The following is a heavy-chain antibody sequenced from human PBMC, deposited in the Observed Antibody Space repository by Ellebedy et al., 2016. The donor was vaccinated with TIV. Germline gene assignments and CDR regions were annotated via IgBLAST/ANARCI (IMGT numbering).Heavy chain of an antibody. CDR3: AKDNTYYYDSSGYLMPYYFDY. J-gene: IGHJ4*02. CDR1: GFTFSSYA. Sequence: GESLKISCAASGFTFSSYAMSWVRQAPGKGLEWVSTISGSGGSAYYADSVKGRFTISRDNSKNTLSLQMNSLRAEDTAVYYCAKDNTYYYDSSGYLMPYYFDYWGQGTLVTVSS. CDR2: ISGSGGSA. V-gene: IGHV3-23*01. D-gene: IGHD3-22*01.